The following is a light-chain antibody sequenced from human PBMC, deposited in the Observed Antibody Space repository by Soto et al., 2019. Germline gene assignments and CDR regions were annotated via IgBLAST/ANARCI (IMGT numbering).Light chain of an antibody. Sequence: QSALTQPPSASGSLGQSVTISCTVTRNDVGGFSYISWYQQHTGKAPKLLIYEVTRRPSGVPDRFSSSKSVNPASLTFSGLQAKDEADYYCTSYADYTSEFSVTVTK. CDR1: RNDVGGFSY. J-gene: IGLJ1*01. V-gene: IGLV2-8*01. CDR2: EVT. CDR3: TSYADYTSEF.